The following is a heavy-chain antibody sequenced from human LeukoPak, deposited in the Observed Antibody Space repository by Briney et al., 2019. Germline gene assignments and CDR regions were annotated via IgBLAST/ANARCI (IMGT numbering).Heavy chain of an antibody. J-gene: IGHJ4*02. D-gene: IGHD6-13*01. V-gene: IGHV3-7*03. CDR3: ARDKTYSSSWYGYDY. CDR1: EFTFSSYW. Sequence: GGSLRLSCAASEFTFSSYWMSWVRQAPGKGLEWLANIKEDGSEKYYVDSVKGRFTISRDNARNSLYLQMNSLRAEDTAVYYCARDKTYSSSWYGYDYWGQGTLVTVSS. CDR2: IKEDGSEK.